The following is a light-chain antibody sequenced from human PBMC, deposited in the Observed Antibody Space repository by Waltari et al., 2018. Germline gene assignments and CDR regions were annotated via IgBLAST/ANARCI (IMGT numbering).Light chain of an antibody. Sequence: DIVMTQSPLSLPVTPGEPASISCRSSQSLLYANGYSYLNWYQQKPGQSPQLLIYRGSNRASGVPDRFSGSGSGTDFILNISRVEAEDVGVYYCMQALQAPPTFGGGTKVEIK. J-gene: IGKJ4*01. CDR1: QSLLYANGYSY. V-gene: IGKV2-28*01. CDR3: MQALQAPPT. CDR2: RGS.